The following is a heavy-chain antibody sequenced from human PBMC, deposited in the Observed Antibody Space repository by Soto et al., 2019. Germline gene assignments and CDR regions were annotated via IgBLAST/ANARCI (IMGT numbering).Heavy chain of an antibody. D-gene: IGHD3-22*01. CDR1: GGSFSGYY. CDR2: INHSGST. Sequence: SQTLSLTCAVYGGSFSGYYWSWIRQPPGKGLEWIGEINHSGSTNYNPSLKSRVTISVDTSKNQFSLKLSSVTAADTAVYYSARRPSGYSGCEDYWGQGTMVTVSS. V-gene: IGHV4-34*01. CDR3: ARRPSGYSGCEDY. J-gene: IGHJ4*02.